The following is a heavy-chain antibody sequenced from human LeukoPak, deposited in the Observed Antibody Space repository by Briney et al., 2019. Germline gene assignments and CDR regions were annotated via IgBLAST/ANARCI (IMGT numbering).Heavy chain of an antibody. Sequence: GASVKVSCKASGDTFSSYTISWVRQAPGQGLEWMGRIIPILGIANYAQKFQGRVTITADKSTSTAYMELSSLRSEDTAVYYCARGSFPDVGALLFDYWGQGTLVTVSS. V-gene: IGHV1-69*02. CDR1: GDTFSSYT. CDR2: IIPILGIA. D-gene: IGHD1-26*01. CDR3: ARGSFPDVGALLFDY. J-gene: IGHJ4*02.